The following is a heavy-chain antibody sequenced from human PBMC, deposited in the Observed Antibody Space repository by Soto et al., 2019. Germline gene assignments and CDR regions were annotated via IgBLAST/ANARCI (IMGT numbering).Heavy chain of an antibody. Sequence: GGSLRLSCAASGFTFSSYAMSWVRQAPGKGLEWVSAISGSGGSTYYADSVKGRFTISRDNSKNTLYLQMNSLRAEDTAVYYCAKDTHPSTIAAAGIRGGEFDYWGQGTLVTVSS. D-gene: IGHD6-13*01. J-gene: IGHJ4*02. CDR2: ISGSGGST. V-gene: IGHV3-23*01. CDR1: GFTFSSYA. CDR3: AKDTHPSTIAAAGIRGGEFDY.